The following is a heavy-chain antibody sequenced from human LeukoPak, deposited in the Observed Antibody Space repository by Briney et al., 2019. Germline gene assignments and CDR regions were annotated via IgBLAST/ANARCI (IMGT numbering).Heavy chain of an antibody. D-gene: IGHD6-13*01. V-gene: IGHV1-2*06. CDR3: ARALAAAGSFDY. J-gene: IGHJ4*02. Sequence: GASVKVSCKASGYTFTGYYMHWVRQAPGQGLEWMGRINPNNGGTNYAQKFQGRVTMTGDTSISTAYMELSRLRSDDTAVYYCARALAAAGSFDYWGQGTLVTVSS. CDR2: INPNNGGT. CDR1: GYTFTGYY.